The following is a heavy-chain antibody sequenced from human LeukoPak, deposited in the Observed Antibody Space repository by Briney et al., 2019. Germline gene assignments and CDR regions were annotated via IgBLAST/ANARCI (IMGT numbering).Heavy chain of an antibody. V-gene: IGHV3-48*01. CDR2: INSKSDDI. CDR3: ARAEETTWGIDP. J-gene: IGHJ5*02. D-gene: IGHD3-16*01. CDR1: GFTFSSYS. Sequence: PGGSLRLSCAASGFTFSSYSMNWVRQAPGKGLEWLSYINSKSDDIYHADSVKGRFTVSRDNAKNSLYLQMNNLRAEDTGVYYCARAEETTWGIDPWGQGTLVTVSS.